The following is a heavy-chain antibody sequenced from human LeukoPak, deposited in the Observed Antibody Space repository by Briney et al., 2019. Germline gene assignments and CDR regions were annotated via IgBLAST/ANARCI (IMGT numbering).Heavy chain of an antibody. D-gene: IGHD1-26*01. V-gene: IGHV3-21*01. CDR3: ARVRPGSYFDY. CDR2: ISSSSSHI. J-gene: IGHJ4*02. CDR1: GFTFSSYS. Sequence: PGGSLRLSCAASGFTFSSYSMNWVRQAPGKGLEWVSSISSSSSHIYYADSVEGRFTISRDNAKNTLYLQMNSLRAEDTAVYYCARVRPGSYFDYWGQGTLVTDSS.